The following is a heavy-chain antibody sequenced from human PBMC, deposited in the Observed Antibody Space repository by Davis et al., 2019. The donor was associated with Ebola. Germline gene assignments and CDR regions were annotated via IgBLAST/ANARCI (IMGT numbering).Heavy chain of an antibody. Sequence: GESLKISCTASGFTVSSNHMSWVRQAPGKGLEWVSVIYDQSTAYADAVRGRFIISRDNSKNMLYLQMNSLRPDDTAVYYCVRDFFEFSSSSFSDYWGQGTLVTVSS. D-gene: IGHD6-6*01. CDR1: GFTVSSNH. J-gene: IGHJ4*02. CDR3: VRDFFEFSSSSFSDY. CDR2: IYDQST. V-gene: IGHV3-66*02.